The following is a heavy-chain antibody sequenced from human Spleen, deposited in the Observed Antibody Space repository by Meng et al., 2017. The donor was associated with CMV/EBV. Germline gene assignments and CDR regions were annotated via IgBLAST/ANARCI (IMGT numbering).Heavy chain of an antibody. CDR2: ISAYNGNT. CDR1: GYTFTSYG. CDR3: ARDRRGGYSYGSNFDY. V-gene: IGHV1-18*01. D-gene: IGHD5-18*01. J-gene: IGHJ4*02. Sequence: ASVKVSCKASGYTFTSYGISWVRQAPGQGLEWMGWISAYNGNTNYAQKLQGRVTMTTDTSTSTAYMELRSLRSDDTAVYYCARDRRGGYSYGSNFDYWGQGTLVTVSS.